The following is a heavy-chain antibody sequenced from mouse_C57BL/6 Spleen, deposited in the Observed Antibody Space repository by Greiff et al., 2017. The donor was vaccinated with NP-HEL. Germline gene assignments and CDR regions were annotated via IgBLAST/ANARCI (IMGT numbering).Heavy chain of an antibody. Sequence: QVQLKQSGAELAKPGASVKLSCKASGYTFTSYWMHWVKQRPGQGLEWIGYINPSSGYTTYNQKFKDKATLTADKSSSTAYMQLSSLTYEDSAVYYCATRGGYYEAWFAYWGQGTLVTVSA. J-gene: IGHJ3*01. CDR1: GYTFTSYW. V-gene: IGHV1-7*01. CDR3: ATRGGYYEAWFAY. D-gene: IGHD2-3*01. CDR2: INPSSGYT.